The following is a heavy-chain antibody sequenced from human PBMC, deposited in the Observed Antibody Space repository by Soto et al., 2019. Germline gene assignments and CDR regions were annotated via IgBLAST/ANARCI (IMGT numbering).Heavy chain of an antibody. Sequence: SEALSRTCSASGGSMSEYFWSWIRQSPGKGLEWIGYIYYLGSTDYNPSLKSRVTISVDTSKRQFSLRLTSVTAADTAVYYCARDGYDGSGSPYPAYWGPGTQVTVSS. CDR1: GGSMSEYF. J-gene: IGHJ4*02. V-gene: IGHV4-59*01. CDR3: ARDGYDGSGSPYPAY. D-gene: IGHD3-10*01. CDR2: IYYLGST.